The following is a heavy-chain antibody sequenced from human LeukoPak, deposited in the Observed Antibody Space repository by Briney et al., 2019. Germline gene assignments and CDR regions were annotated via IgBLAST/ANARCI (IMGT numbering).Heavy chain of an antibody. CDR3: VRVRGAVWFAEN. CDR2: INPNNGGI. D-gene: IGHD3-10*01. V-gene: IGHV1-2*02. Sequence: ASVKVSCKASRYIFTRYIIHWMRQAPGQGLEWMGWINPNNGGIKYAQKFQGRVTMTSDTSISTAYMELSRLRSDDTAMYYCVRVRGAVWFAENCGQGTLVTVSS. J-gene: IGHJ4*02. CDR1: RYIFTRYI.